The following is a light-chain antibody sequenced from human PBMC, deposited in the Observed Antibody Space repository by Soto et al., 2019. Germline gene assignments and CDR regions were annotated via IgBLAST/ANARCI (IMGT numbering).Light chain of an antibody. CDR1: SSDVGGYNY. J-gene: IGLJ2*01. CDR3: SSYTTRYTQV. V-gene: IGLV2-14*01. CDR2: EVS. Sequence: QSVLTQPASVSGSPGQSITISCTGTSSDVGGYNYVSWYQHHPGKVPKLMIYEVSNRPSGISNRFSGSKSGNTASLTISGLQSDDEADYYCSSYTTRYTQVFGGGTKLTVL.